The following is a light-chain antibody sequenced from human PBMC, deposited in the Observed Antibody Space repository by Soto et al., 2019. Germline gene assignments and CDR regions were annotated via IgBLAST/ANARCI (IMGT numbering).Light chain of an antibody. J-gene: IGLJ3*02. V-gene: IGLV1-44*01. CDR2: TDN. Sequence: QSVLTQPPSASGTPGQRVTISCSGSTSNIRSNTVNWYQRLTGTSPKVLIYTDNQRPSGVPDRFSGSRSGTSASLAISGLQSEDEADYYCASWDDSLKAWVFGGGTKLTVL. CDR1: TSNIRSNT. CDR3: ASWDDSLKAWV.